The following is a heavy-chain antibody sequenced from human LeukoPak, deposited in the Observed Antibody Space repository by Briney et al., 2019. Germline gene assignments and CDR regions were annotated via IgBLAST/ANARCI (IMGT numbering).Heavy chain of an antibody. V-gene: IGHV5-51*01. CDR1: GYSFTSYW. CDR2: IYPGDSDT. Sequence: GESLKISCKGSGYSFTSYWIGWVRQMPGKGLEWMGIIYPGDSDTRYSPSFQGQVTFSVDTSTSTVYLQWSSLKASDTAIYYCARFALSSSLDYWGQGTLVTVSP. D-gene: IGHD6-13*01. CDR3: ARFALSSSLDY. J-gene: IGHJ4*02.